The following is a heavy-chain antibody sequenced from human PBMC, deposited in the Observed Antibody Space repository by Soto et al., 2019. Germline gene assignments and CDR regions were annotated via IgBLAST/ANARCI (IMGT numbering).Heavy chain of an antibody. D-gene: IGHD2-8*01. Sequence: PQTLSLTCVISGDSVSSTSAAWNWLRQSPSRGLEWLGRTYYRSKWHHDYAMSVESRITINPDTSKNQFSLQLNSMTPDDSAVYYCARDFNGLHPGGQGTLVTVSS. CDR2: TYYRSKWHH. CDR1: GDSVSSTSAA. V-gene: IGHV6-1*01. J-gene: IGHJ5*02. CDR3: ARDFNGLHP.